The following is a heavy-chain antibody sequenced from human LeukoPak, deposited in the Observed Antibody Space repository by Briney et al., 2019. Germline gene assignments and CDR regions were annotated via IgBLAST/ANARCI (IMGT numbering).Heavy chain of an antibody. CDR2: IIPILGIA. Sequence: ASVKVSCKASGGTFSSYAISWVRQAPGQGLEWMGRIIPILGIANYAQKFQGRVTMTRDTSTSTVYMELSSLRSDDTAVYFCARLRFGGAIPFDFWGQGTLVTVSS. CDR1: GGTFSSYA. J-gene: IGHJ4*02. V-gene: IGHV1-69*04. D-gene: IGHD3-10*01. CDR3: ARLRFGGAIPFDF.